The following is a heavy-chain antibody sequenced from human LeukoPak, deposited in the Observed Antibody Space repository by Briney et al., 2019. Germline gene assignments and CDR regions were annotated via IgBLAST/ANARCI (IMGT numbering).Heavy chain of an antibody. J-gene: IGHJ3*02. CDR2: IIPILGIA. CDR3: ARVSPTIAAAGTWADAFDI. D-gene: IGHD6-13*01. V-gene: IGHV1-69*02. Sequence: SVKVSCKASGGTFSSYTISWVRQAPGQGLEWMGRIIPILGIANYAQKFQGRVTITADKSTSTAYMELSSLRSEDTAVYYCARVSPTIAAAGTWADAFDIWGQGTMVTVTS. CDR1: GGTFSSYT.